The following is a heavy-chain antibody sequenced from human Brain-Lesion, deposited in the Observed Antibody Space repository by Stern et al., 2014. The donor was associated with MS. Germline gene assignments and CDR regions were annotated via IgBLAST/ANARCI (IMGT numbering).Heavy chain of an antibody. CDR2: IKTFTGNT. D-gene: IGHD4-17*01. J-gene: IGHJ4*02. Sequence: QVQLVQSGAEVKKTGSSVKVSCPASGNTFTNRYLHWVRQAPGQALEWMGWIKTFTGNTNFAQNFQDRVTITMDRSMSTAYMDLSILRSDDTAIYFCAEGGSYGFVYWGQGTLVTVSS. V-gene: IGHV1-45*02. CDR3: AEGGSYGFVY. CDR1: GNTFTNRY.